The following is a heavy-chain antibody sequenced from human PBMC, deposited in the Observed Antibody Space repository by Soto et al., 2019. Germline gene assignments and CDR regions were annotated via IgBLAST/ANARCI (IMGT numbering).Heavy chain of an antibody. CDR1: GFTFSSYA. V-gene: IGHV3-23*01. CDR2: ISGSGGST. D-gene: IGHD3-3*01. CDR3: AKEGSPSFWSGYYTDYYYYGMDV. Sequence: GGSLRLSCAASGFTFSSYAMSWVRQAPGKGLEWVSAISGSGGSTYYADSVKGRFTISRDNSKNTLYLQMNSLRAEDTAVYYCAKEGSPSFWSGYYTDYYYYGMDVWGQGTTVTVSS. J-gene: IGHJ6*02.